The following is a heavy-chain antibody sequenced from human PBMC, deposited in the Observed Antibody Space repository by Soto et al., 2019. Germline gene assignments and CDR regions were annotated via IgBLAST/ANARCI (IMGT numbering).Heavy chain of an antibody. J-gene: IGHJ3*01. D-gene: IGHD5-12*01. CDR1: GFSVGDNY. CDR3: ARDRGYR. CDR2: IYSGGST. V-gene: IGHV3-66*01. Sequence: EVQLVESGGGKVQPGGSLRLSCAASGFSVGDNYMKWVRQAPGKGLEWVSLIYSGGSTFYADSVKGRFTISRDNSKNTLFLQMNNLRVDDTAVYYCARDRGYRWGQGTMVTVSA.